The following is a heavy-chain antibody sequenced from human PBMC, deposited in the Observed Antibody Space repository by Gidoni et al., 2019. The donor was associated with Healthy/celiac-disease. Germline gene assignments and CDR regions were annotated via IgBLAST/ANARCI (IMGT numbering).Heavy chain of an antibody. CDR2: ISGSGGST. CDR1: GFTFSSYA. V-gene: IGHV3-23*01. Sequence: EVQLLESGGGLVQPGGSLRHSCAASGFTFSSYAMSWVRQAPGKGLEWVSAISGSGGSTYYADSVKGRFTISRDNSKNTLYLQMNSLRAEDTAVYYCATDLNIGVVVTDRFDYWGQGTLVTVSS. J-gene: IGHJ4*02. D-gene: IGHD3-22*01. CDR3: ATDLNIGVVVTDRFDY.